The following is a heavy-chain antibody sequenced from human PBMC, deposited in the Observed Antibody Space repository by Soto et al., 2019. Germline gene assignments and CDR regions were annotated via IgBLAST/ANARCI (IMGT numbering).Heavy chain of an antibody. CDR3: AKGGAIVAAGTRVYLYNAMDV. Sequence: VKVSCKASGYTFTGYYVHWVRQAPGQGLEWMGWINPNSGDTYLAQRFQGRVTMNRDTSIGTAYMELRGLTSDDTAEYYCAKGGAIVAAGTRVYLYNAMDVWGQGTTVTVSS. D-gene: IGHD1-26*01. V-gene: IGHV1-2*02. J-gene: IGHJ6*02. CDR2: INPNSGDT. CDR1: GYTFTGYY.